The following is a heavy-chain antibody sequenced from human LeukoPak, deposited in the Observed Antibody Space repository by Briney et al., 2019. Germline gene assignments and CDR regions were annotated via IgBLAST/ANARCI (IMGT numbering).Heavy chain of an antibody. CDR2: ISGSGGST. CDR1: GFTFSDYD. V-gene: IGHV3-23*01. J-gene: IGHJ3*02. D-gene: IGHD2-15*01. CDR3: AKPLGYPI. Sequence: GGSLRLSCAGSGFTFSDYDMTWIRQAPGKGLEWVSAISGSGGSTYYADSVKGRFTISRDNSKNTLYLQMNSLRAEDTAVYYCAKPLGYPIWGQGTMVTVSS.